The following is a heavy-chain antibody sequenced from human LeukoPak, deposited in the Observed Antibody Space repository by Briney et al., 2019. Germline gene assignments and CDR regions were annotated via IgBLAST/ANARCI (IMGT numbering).Heavy chain of an antibody. Sequence: PSETLSLTCTVSGGSISSSSYYWGWIRQPPGRGLEWIGSIYYSGSTYYNPSLKSRVTISVDTSKNQFSLKLSSVTAADMAVYYCARCGAVAGTINWFDPWGQGTLVTVSS. J-gene: IGHJ5*02. CDR3: ARCGAVAGTINWFDP. V-gene: IGHV4-39*07. CDR1: GGSISSSSYY. D-gene: IGHD6-19*01. CDR2: IYYSGST.